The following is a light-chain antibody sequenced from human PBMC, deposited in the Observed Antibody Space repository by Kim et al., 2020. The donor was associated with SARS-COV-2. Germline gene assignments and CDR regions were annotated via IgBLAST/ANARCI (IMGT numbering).Light chain of an antibody. J-gene: IGKJ2*01. CDR3: LRHNAFPPA. CDR1: QGVSDD. V-gene: IGKV1-17*01. Sequence: DIQMTQSPSSLPASVGDRVTITCRASQGVSDDLAWYQQKPGKAPKRLIYGASILQIGVPSRFSGSGSGTEFTLTITGLQPEGFTTYYCLRHNAFPPALGRETGLEIK. CDR2: GAS.